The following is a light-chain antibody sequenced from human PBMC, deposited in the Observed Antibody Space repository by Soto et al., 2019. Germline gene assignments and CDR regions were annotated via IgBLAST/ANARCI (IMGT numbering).Light chain of an antibody. Sequence: DIQMTQSPSTLSASVGERVTITCRASQRVSNWLAWYQQKPGKAPKLLIYDVSSLESGVPSRFSGSGSGTEFILTISSLQPDDFATYYCQQYDSYSWTFDQGTQVEMK. V-gene: IGKV1-5*01. CDR2: DVS. J-gene: IGKJ1*01. CDR3: QQYDSYSWT. CDR1: QRVSNW.